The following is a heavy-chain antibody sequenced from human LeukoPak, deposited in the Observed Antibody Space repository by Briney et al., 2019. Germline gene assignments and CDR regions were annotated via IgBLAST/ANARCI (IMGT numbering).Heavy chain of an antibody. D-gene: IGHD3-9*01. CDR2: MSNSGST. Sequence: GSLRLSCAASGFIFSNAWLSWIRQPPGKGLEWIGGMSNSGSTYYNPSLRSRVTISVGTSKNQFSLSLSSVTAADTAVYYCARRNDLLTAYPFDYWGQGTLVTVSS. CDR3: ARRNDLLTAYPFDY. V-gene: IGHV4-4*02. CDR1: GFIFSNAW. J-gene: IGHJ4*02.